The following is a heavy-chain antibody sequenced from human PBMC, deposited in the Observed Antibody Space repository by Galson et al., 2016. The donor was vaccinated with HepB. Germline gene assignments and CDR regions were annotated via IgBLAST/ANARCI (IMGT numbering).Heavy chain of an antibody. V-gene: IGHV3-30*04. J-gene: IGHJ6*02. Sequence: SLRLSCAASGFIFSTYTMHWVRQAPGKGLEWVALISYDGSKEFYADSVKGRLTISRDNSKNTLYLQMSSLRREDTSVYFCARERVVVPARVAGGVHYGMDVWGQGTTVSVSS. CDR1: GFIFSTYT. D-gene: IGHD2-15*01. CDR3: ARERVVVPARVAGGVHYGMDV. CDR2: ISYDGSKE.